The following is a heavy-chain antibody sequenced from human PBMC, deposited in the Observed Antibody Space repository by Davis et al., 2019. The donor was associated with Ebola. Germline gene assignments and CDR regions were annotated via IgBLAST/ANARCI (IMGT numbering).Heavy chain of an antibody. CDR3: ARFQEGLKKRLFDP. CDR2: IYSDDNT. J-gene: IGHJ5*02. Sequence: GESLKISCAASGFTVSRNYMSWVRQAPGKGLEWVSVIYSDDNTYYADSVKGRFTTSRDNAKNSLYLQMDSLRAEDTAVYYCARFQEGLKKRLFDPWGQGTLVTVSS. CDR1: GFTVSRNY. V-gene: IGHV3-66*01.